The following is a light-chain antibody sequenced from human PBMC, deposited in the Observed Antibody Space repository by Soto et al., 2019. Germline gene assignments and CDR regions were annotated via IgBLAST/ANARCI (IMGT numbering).Light chain of an antibody. CDR3: QQRVNWPLS. CDR2: DAS. Sequence: EIVLTQSPATLSLSPGERATLSCRASQSVSSYLAWYQQKPGQAPRLLIYDASNRATGIPARFSGGGSGTDFTLTISSLEPADFAVYYCQQRVNWPLSFGGGTKVEV. CDR1: QSVSSY. J-gene: IGKJ4*01. V-gene: IGKV3-11*01.